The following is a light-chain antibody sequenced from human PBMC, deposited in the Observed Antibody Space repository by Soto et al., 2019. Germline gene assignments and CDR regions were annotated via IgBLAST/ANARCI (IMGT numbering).Light chain of an antibody. CDR2: GAS. J-gene: IGKJ5*01. CDR3: QHYAGGSRIT. V-gene: IGKV3-20*01. Sequence: EIVMTQSPATLSVSPGERATLSCRASQSVSSGLAWYQQKPGQAPRLLISGASSRATGIPDRFSGSGFGTDFTLTISRLEPEDFALYYCQHYAGGSRITFGQGTRLEIK. CDR1: QSVSSG.